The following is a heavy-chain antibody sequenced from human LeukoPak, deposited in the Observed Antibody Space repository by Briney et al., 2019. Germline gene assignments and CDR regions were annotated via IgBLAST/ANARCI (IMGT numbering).Heavy chain of an antibody. CDR2: FNPSGSST. CDR3: ARAGENYYDFYY. CDR1: GYTFTSFY. V-gene: IGHV1-46*01. J-gene: IGHJ4*02. Sequence: GASVKVSCKASGYTFTSFYMHWVRQAPGQGLEWMGIFNPSGSSTTYAQKFQGRVTMTRDTSTSIVYMELSSLGSEDTAVYYCARAGENYYDFYYWGREPWSPSPQ. D-gene: IGHD1-26*01.